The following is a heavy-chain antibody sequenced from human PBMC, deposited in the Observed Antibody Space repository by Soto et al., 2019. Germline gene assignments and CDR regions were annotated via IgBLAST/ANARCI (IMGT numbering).Heavy chain of an antibody. Sequence: VGSLRLSCAASGFTFSSYSMNWVRQAPGKGLEWVSYISSSSSTIYYADSVKGRFTISRDNAKNSLYLQMNSLRAEDTAVYYCVGFTRWYHYYYMDVWGKGTTVTVSS. V-gene: IGHV3-48*01. CDR2: ISSSSSTI. J-gene: IGHJ6*03. CDR1: GFTFSSYS. D-gene: IGHD3-3*01. CDR3: VGFTRWYHYYYMDV.